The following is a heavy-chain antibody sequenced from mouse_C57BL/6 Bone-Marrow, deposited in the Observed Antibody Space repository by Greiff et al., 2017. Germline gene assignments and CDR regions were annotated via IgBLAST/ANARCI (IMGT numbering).Heavy chain of an antibody. CDR3: TSYYSNRWFAY. V-gene: IGHV1-15*01. CDR1: GYTFTDYE. CDR2: IDPETGGT. J-gene: IGHJ3*01. D-gene: IGHD2-5*01. Sequence: QVQLQQSGAELVRPGASVTLSCKASGYTFTDYEMHWVKQTPVHGLEWIGAIDPETGGTAYNQKFKGKAILTADKSSSTAYMELRSLTSEDSAVYYCTSYYSNRWFAYWGQGTLVTVSA.